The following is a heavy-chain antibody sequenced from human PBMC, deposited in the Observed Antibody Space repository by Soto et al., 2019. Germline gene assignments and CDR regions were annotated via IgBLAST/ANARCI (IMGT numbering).Heavy chain of an antibody. CDR1: GFTFSSYA. CDR2: ISGSGGST. V-gene: IGHV3-23*01. D-gene: IGHD2-21*02. Sequence: GGSLRLSCAASGFTFSSYAMSWVRQAPGKGLEWVSAISGSGGSTYYADSVKGRFTISRDNSKNKLYLQMNSLRAEDTAVYYCAKMGYGHIVVVTRSNDAFDIWGQGTMVTVSS. CDR3: AKMGYGHIVVVTRSNDAFDI. J-gene: IGHJ3*02.